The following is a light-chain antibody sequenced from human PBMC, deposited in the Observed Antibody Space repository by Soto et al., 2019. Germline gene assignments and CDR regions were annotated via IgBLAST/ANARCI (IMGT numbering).Light chain of an antibody. Sequence: EIMMTQSPGTLSASPGERATLSCRASQSVSSNLAWYQQKPGQAPRLLIYAVSTRATGIPARFRGSGSGTEFTLTISSLQSEDFAVYYCQQYNKWPLTFGQGTKGEIK. CDR2: AVS. CDR3: QQYNKWPLT. V-gene: IGKV3-15*01. CDR1: QSVSSN. J-gene: IGKJ1*01.